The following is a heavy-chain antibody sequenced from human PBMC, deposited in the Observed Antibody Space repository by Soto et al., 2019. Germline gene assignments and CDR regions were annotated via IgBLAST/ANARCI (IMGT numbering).Heavy chain of an antibody. D-gene: IGHD3-3*01. CDR1: GFTFSSYA. J-gene: IGHJ6*03. Sequence: EVQLLESGGGLVQPGGSLRLSCAASGFTFSSYAMSWVRQAPGKGLEWVSAISGSGGSTYYADSVKGRFTISRDNSKNTLYLQMNSLRAEDTAVYYCAKGRMSTIFGVVLYYYYMDVWGKGTTVTVSS. CDR2: ISGSGGST. V-gene: IGHV3-23*01. CDR3: AKGRMSTIFGVVLYYYYMDV.